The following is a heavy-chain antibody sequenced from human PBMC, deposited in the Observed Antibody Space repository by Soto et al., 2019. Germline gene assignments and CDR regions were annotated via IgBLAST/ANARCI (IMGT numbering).Heavy chain of an antibody. CDR2: IYYSGST. Sequence: QVQLQESGPGLVKPSQTLSLTCTVSGGSISSGGYYWSWIRQHPGKGLEWIGYIYYSGSTYYNLSLKSRVTISVDTCKNQFSLKLSSVTAADTAVYYCARDSSGYYPRFDYWGQGTLVTVSS. CDR1: GGSISSGGYY. J-gene: IGHJ4*02. CDR3: ARDSSGYYPRFDY. D-gene: IGHD3-22*01. V-gene: IGHV4-31*03.